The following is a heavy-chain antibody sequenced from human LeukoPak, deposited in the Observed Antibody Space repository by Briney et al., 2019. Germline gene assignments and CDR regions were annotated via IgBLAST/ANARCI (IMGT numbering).Heavy chain of an antibody. D-gene: IGHD3-22*01. V-gene: IGHV4-59*01. CDR3: ARLLDYDSSGYPDTFDI. Sequence: SETLSLTCTVSSRSISPNYWTWIRQPPGKGLEWIGYIYYSASTNYNPSLKSRVTISLDTSRNHFSLRLSSVTAPDTSVYYCARLLDYDSSGYPDTFDIWGQGTMVTVSS. J-gene: IGHJ3*02. CDR2: IYYSAST. CDR1: SRSISPNY.